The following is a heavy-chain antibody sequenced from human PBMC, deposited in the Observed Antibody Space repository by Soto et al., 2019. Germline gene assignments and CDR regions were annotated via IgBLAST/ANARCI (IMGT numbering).Heavy chain of an antibody. J-gene: IGHJ4*02. Sequence: DVQLLESGGGLVQPGGSLRLSCAASGFSFSSYAMVWVRQAPGKGLEWVAVISARGGSSYFADPLKGPFTLSRDNSKNVLSREMNRLRAEDTAIYFCAKGSIEYSASVDNWGQGTLVVVSS. V-gene: IGHV3-23*01. D-gene: IGHD5-12*01. CDR3: AKGSIEYSASVDN. CDR1: GFSFSSYA. CDR2: ISARGGSS.